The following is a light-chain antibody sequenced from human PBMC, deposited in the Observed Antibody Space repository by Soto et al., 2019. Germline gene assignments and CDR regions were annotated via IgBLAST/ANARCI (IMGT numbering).Light chain of an antibody. CDR1: QGISSH. J-gene: IGKJ3*01. CDR2: AAS. Sequence: DIQLTQSPSFLSASVGDRVTITCRASQGISSHLAWYQQKPGKAPNILIYAASTLQSGVPSSFSGSGSRTEFTLTISSLQPEDFATYYCQQLNSYPFTCGPGTKVDIK. V-gene: IGKV1-9*01. CDR3: QQLNSYPFT.